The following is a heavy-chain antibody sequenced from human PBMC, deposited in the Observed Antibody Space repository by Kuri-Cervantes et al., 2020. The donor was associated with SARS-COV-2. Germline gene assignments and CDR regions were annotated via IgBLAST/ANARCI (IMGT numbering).Heavy chain of an antibody. D-gene: IGHD3-9*01. V-gene: IGHV1-18*01. Sequence: ASVKVSCKASDYTFTSYGISWVRQAPGQGLEWMGWISAYNGNTNYAQKLQGRVTMTTDTSTSTAYMELRSLRSDDTAVYYCARGGVYDIWTAYYYYGMDVWGQGTTVTVSS. CDR1: DYTFTSYG. CDR3: ARGGVYDIWTAYYYYGMDV. CDR2: ISAYNGNT. J-gene: IGHJ6*02.